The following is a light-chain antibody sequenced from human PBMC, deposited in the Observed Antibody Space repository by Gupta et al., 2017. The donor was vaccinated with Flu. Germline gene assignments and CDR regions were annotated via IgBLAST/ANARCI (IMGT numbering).Light chain of an antibody. Sequence: SLRVLYISWYQQKPGQAPVLVIYGKNERPSGIPERFSGSTSGNTASLTIAGAQAEDEADYYCHSRDSSGDLVVFGGGTKLTVL. CDR2: GKN. J-gene: IGLJ2*01. CDR3: HSRDSSGDLVV. V-gene: IGLV3-19*01. CDR1: SLRVLY.